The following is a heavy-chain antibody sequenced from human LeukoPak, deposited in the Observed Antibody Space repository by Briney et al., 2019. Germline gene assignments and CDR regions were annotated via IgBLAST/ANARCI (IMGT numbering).Heavy chain of an antibody. CDR3: ARMADSEGLHCSSTSCYAGPGVFDY. CDR2: IWYDGSNK. Sequence: LTGGSLRLSCAASGFTFSSYGMHWVRQAPGKGLEWVAVIWYDGSNKYYADSVKGRFTISRDNSKNTLYLQMNSLRAEDTAVYYCARMADSEGLHCSSTSCYAGPGVFDYWGQGTLVTVSS. V-gene: IGHV3-33*01. D-gene: IGHD2-2*01. CDR1: GFTFSSYG. J-gene: IGHJ4*02.